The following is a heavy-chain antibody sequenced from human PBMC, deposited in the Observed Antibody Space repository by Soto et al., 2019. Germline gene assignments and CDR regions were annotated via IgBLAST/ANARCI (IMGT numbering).Heavy chain of an antibody. D-gene: IGHD3-22*01. CDR1: GFTFSNYE. CDR3: ARCRRDSNGYYRYFFDY. J-gene: IGHJ4*02. V-gene: IGHV3-48*03. CDR2: ISVSGGTI. Sequence: GGSLRLSCAAPGFTFSNYEMNWVRQAPGKGLEWISYISVSGGTINYADSVKGRFTISRDNAASSVYLQMNSLRAEDTAVYYCARCRRDSNGYYRYFFDYWGQGTLVTVSS.